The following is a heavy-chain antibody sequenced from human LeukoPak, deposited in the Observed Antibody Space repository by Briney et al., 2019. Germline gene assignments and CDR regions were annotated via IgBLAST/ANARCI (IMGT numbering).Heavy chain of an antibody. CDR1: GFTVSSNY. D-gene: IGHD3-22*01. V-gene: IGHV3-66*01. CDR2: IYSGGST. Sequence: GGSLRLSCAASGFTVSSNYMSWVRQAPGKGLEWVSVIYSGGSTYYADSVKGRLTISRDNSKNTLYLQMNSLRAEDTAVYYCARVTYYYDSSSVFDIWGQGTMVTVSS. CDR3: ARVTYYYDSSSVFDI. J-gene: IGHJ3*02.